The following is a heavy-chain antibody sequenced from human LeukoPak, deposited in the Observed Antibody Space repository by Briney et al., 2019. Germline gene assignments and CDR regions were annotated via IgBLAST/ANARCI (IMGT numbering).Heavy chain of an antibody. J-gene: IGHJ4*02. Sequence: MSSETLSLTCTVSGGSISSSSYYWGWIRQPPGKGLEWIGYIYYSGSTYYNPSLKSRVTISVDTSKDQFSLKLSPVTAADTAVYYCARDKAAAAGISYWGQGTLVTVSS. CDR1: GGSISSSSYY. CDR2: IYYSGST. V-gene: IGHV4-30-4*08. CDR3: ARDKAAAAGISY. D-gene: IGHD6-13*01.